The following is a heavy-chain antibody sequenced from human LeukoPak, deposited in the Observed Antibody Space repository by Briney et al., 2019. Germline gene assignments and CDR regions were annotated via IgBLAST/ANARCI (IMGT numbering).Heavy chain of an antibody. J-gene: IGHJ4*02. CDR2: IYSSGST. Sequence: SETLSLTCTVSGGSISSYYWSWIRQPPGKGLEWIGYIYSSGSTNYNPSLKSRITISADTSKNQFSLKLSSVTAADTAVYYCARFAYCGGHCWYYFDYWGQGSLVTVSS. V-gene: IGHV4-59*01. CDR3: ARFAYCGGHCWYYFDY. CDR1: GGSISSYY. D-gene: IGHD2-21*02.